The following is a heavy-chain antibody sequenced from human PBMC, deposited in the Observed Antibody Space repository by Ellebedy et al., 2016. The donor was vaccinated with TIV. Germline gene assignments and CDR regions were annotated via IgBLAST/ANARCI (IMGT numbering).Heavy chain of an antibody. Sequence: ASVKVSCXASGYTFTSYYMHWVRQAPGQGLEWMGIINPSGGSTSYAQKFQGRVTMTRDTSTSTVYMELSSLRSEDTAVYYCAREFGAENYYYYGMDVWGQGTTVTVSS. J-gene: IGHJ6*02. CDR3: AREFGAENYYYYGMDV. V-gene: IGHV1-46*01. D-gene: IGHD4/OR15-4a*01. CDR1: GYTFTSYY. CDR2: INPSGGST.